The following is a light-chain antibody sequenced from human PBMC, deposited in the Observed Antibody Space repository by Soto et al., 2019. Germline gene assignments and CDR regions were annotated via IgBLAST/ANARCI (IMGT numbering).Light chain of an antibody. CDR3: QQYHNSPPT. Sequence: EIFFTQSPGTRSLSRVEXCXLSXRASQSVSSSYLAWYQRKPGQAPRLLIYGASSRATGIPDRFSGGGSGTDFTLTISRLEPEDFAVYYCQQYHNSPPTFGQGTKVDIK. J-gene: IGKJ1*01. CDR2: GAS. V-gene: IGKV3-20*01. CDR1: QSVSSSY.